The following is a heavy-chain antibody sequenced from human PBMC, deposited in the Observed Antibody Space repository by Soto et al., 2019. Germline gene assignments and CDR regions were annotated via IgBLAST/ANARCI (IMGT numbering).Heavy chain of an antibody. Sequence: QVQLQESGPGLVKPSQTLSVTCTVSGGSLSSDNFFWSWVRQHPETGLEWDGYIYHTGAAYYNPSLKSRLTISLDTSKNRFSLSLISVTAADTAVYYCAREVISPATSDAFDIWGQGTMVTVSS. CDR2: IYHTGAA. CDR3: AREVISPATSDAFDI. J-gene: IGHJ3*02. V-gene: IGHV4-31*03. D-gene: IGHD1-26*01. CDR1: GGSLSSDNFF.